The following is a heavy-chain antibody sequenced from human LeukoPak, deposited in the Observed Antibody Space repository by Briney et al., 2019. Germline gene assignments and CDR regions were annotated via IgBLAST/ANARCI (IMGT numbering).Heavy chain of an antibody. J-gene: IGHJ3*02. CDR2: ISGSGRTT. CDR3: AKHFYDASGRAYGFDI. V-gene: IGHV3-23*01. D-gene: IGHD3-22*01. Sequence: GGSLRLSCAAPGLIFSSYGMSWVRQAPGKGLEWVSAISGSGRTTFYADSVTGRFTISRDNSKNTLYLQKNSLRADDTAVYYCAKHFYDASGRAYGFDIWGQGTMVTVSS. CDR1: GLIFSSYG.